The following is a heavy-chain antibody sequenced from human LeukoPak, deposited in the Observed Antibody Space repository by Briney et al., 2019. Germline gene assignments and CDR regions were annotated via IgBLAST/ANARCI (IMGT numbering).Heavy chain of an antibody. CDR3: ARVFITMIVVVN. CDR2: IYYSGST. CDR1: GGSFSGYY. D-gene: IGHD3-22*01. V-gene: IGHV4-34*01. J-gene: IGHJ4*02. Sequence: PSETLSLTCAVYGGSFSGYYWSWIRQPPGKELEWIGSIYYSGSTYYNPSLKSRVTISVDTSKNQFSLKLSSVTAADTAVYYCARVFITMIVVVNWGQGTLVTVSS.